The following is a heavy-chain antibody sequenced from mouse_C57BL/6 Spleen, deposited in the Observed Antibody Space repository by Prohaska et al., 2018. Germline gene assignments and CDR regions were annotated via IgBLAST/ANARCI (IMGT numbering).Heavy chain of an antibody. V-gene: IGHV1-15*01. J-gene: IGHJ1*03. Sequence: ASGYTFTDYEMHWVKQTPVHGLEWIGAIDPETGGTAYNQKFKGKAILTADKSSSTAYMELRILTSEDSAVYYCTLYYYGSIWYFDVWGTGTTVTVSS. D-gene: IGHD1-1*01. CDR1: GYTFTDYE. CDR3: TLYYYGSIWYFDV. CDR2: IDPETGGT.